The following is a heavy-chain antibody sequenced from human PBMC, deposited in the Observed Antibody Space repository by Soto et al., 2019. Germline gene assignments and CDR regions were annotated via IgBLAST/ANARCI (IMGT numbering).Heavy chain of an antibody. CDR1: GFTFNDYA. CDR3: AKGEYSSSSPTFDP. J-gene: IGHJ5*02. V-gene: IGHV3-9*01. D-gene: IGHD6-6*01. Sequence: AGGSLRLSCAAAGFTFNDYAIQWGRQAPGKGLEWVSGISWNSGSIGYADSVKGRFTISRDNAKNSLYLQMNSLRAEDTALYYCAKGEYSSSSPTFDPWGQGTLVTVSS. CDR2: ISWNSGSI.